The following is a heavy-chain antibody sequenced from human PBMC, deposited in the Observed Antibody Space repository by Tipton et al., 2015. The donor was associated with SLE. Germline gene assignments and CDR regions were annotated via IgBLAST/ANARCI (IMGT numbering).Heavy chain of an antibody. CDR2: ISSSSRYI. J-gene: IGHJ5*02. D-gene: IGHD3-10*01. V-gene: IGHV3-21*03. CDR1: GFIFSDYS. CDR3: AGDDYASGIT. Sequence: SLRLSCAASGFIFSDYSMNWVRQAPGKGLEWVSSISSSSRYIYNAESLKGRFTISRDNAKNSLYLQMNSLRVEDTAVYFCAGDDYASGITWGQGTLVTVSS.